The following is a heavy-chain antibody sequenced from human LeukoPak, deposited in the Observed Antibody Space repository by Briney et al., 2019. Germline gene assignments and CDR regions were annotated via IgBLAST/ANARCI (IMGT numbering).Heavy chain of an antibody. D-gene: IGHD2-2*01. Sequence: ASVKVSCKASGYTFTGYYMHWVRQAPGQGLEWMGWINPNSGGTNYAQKFQGWVTMTRDTSISTAYMELSRLRSDDTAVYYCARPKVPAATWRAFDIWGQGTMVTVSS. J-gene: IGHJ3*02. V-gene: IGHV1-2*04. CDR2: INPNSGGT. CDR1: GYTFTGYY. CDR3: ARPKVPAATWRAFDI.